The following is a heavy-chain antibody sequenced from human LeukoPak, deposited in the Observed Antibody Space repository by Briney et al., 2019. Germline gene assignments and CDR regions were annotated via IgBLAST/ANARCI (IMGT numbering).Heavy chain of an antibody. D-gene: IGHD3-10*01. CDR3: ARSPVGVRKKHDF. CDR1: AYTFTSYD. V-gene: IGHV1-8*01. CDR2: MNPTSGHT. J-gene: IGHJ4*02. Sequence: ASVKVSCKASAYTFTSYDINWVRQATGQGLEWMGWMNPTSGHTGYAQNFQGRVTMTRDTSISTAYMELNSLTSEDTAVYYCARSPVGVRKKHDFWGQGTLVIVSS.